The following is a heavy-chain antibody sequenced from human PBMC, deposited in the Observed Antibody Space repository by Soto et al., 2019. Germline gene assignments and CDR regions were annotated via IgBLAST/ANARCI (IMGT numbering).Heavy chain of an antibody. D-gene: IGHD3-16*01. CDR3: ARDSMITFGSRYYYYGMDV. Sequence: ASVKVSCKASGYTFTSYYMHWVRQAPGQRLGWMGIINPSGGSTSYAQKFQGRVTMTRDTSTSTVYMELSSLGSEDTAVYYCARDSMITFGSRYYYYGMDVWGQGTTVTAP. CDR2: INPSGGST. CDR1: GYTFTSYY. J-gene: IGHJ6*02. V-gene: IGHV1-46*01.